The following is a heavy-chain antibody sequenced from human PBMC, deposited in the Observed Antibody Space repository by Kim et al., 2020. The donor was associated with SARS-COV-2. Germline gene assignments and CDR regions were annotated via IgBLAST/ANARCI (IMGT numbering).Heavy chain of an antibody. J-gene: IGHJ5*02. Sequence: QGRVTITADESTSTAYMELSSLRSEDTAVYYCARESPRYYYDSSGVWFDPWGQGTLVTVSS. V-gene: IGHV1-69*01. D-gene: IGHD3-22*01. CDR3: ARESPRYYYDSSGVWFDP.